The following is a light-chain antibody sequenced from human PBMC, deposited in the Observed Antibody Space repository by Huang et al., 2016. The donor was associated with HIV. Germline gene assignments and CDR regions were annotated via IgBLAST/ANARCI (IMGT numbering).Light chain of an antibody. CDR1: QSVRTY. Sequence: EIVLTQSPATLSLLPGERATLSCRASQSVRTYLAWYQQKPGQAPRLLIYDASNRATGIPARFSGSGSGTDFTLTISNLQSEDFAVYYCQQRSAWPLTFGGGTKVEI. V-gene: IGKV3-11*01. J-gene: IGKJ4*01. CDR3: QQRSAWPLT. CDR2: DAS.